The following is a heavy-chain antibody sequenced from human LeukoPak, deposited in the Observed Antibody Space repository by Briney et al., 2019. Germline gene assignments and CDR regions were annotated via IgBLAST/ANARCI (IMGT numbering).Heavy chain of an antibody. D-gene: IGHD1-26*01. V-gene: IGHV3-7*01. CDR1: GFSFSDHF. Sequence: GGSLRLSCVTSGFSFSDHFMDWVRQAPGKGLEWVANIKQDGSEKYYVDSVKGRFTISRDNAKNSLYLQMNSLRAEDTAVYYCARDSLVGATTYWGQGTLVTVSS. CDR3: ARDSLVGATTY. J-gene: IGHJ4*02. CDR2: IKQDGSEK.